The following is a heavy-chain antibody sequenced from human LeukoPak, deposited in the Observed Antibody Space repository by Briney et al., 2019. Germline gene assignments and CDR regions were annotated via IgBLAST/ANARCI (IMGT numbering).Heavy chain of an antibody. D-gene: IGHD5-18*01. J-gene: IGHJ4*02. CDR1: GFSFSTYW. CDR2: IMGDESEK. CDR3: ARDPSRGYSYGYGDS. Sequence: SGGSLRLSCAASGFSFSTYWMNWVRQPPGKGLEWVANIMGDESEKYYVDSVKGRFTISRDNAKNSLYLQMNSLRAEDTAVYYCARDPSRGYSYGYGDSWGQGSLVIVSS. V-gene: IGHV3-7*01.